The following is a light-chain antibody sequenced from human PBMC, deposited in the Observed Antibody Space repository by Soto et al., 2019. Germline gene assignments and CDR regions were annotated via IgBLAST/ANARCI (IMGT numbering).Light chain of an antibody. Sequence: EIVVTQSPGTLSLSPGERATLSCRASQSVSDSYFAWYQQKPGQATRLLIYGASSSATGNPDRFSGTGSGTDFSLSRSRRWREDFAVYYGLQYDRSPWPVGQGTKVEIK. J-gene: IGKJ1*01. V-gene: IGKV3-20*01. CDR2: GAS. CDR3: LQYDRSPWP. CDR1: QSVSDSY.